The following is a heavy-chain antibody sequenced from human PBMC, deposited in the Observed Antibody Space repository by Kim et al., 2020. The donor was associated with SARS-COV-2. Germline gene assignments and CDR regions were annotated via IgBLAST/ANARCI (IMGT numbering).Heavy chain of an antibody. CDR3: ARVGGYYYGSGLRFDP. J-gene: IGHJ5*02. D-gene: IGHD3-10*01. V-gene: IGHV3-74*01. Sequence: GSLRLSCAASGFTFSSYWMHWVRQAPGKGLVWVSRINSDGSSTSYADSVKGRFTISRDNAKNTLYLQMNRLRAEDTAVYYCARVGGYYYGSGLRFDPWGQGTLVTVSS. CDR1: GFTFSSYW. CDR2: INSDGSST.